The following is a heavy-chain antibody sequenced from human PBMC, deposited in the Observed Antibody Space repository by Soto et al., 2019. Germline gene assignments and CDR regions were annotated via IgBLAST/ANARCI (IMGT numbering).Heavy chain of an antibody. CDR2: INPNSGGT. Sequence: GGPVKVSCKASGYTFTGYYMHWVRQAPGQGLEWMGWINPNSGGTNYAQKFQGRVTMTRDTSISTAYMELSRLRSDDTAVYYCASIDFDVIVVVPAAMNYFQHWGQGTLVTVSS. CDR1: GYTFTGYY. V-gene: IGHV1-2*02. D-gene: IGHD2-2*01. J-gene: IGHJ1*01. CDR3: ASIDFDVIVVVPAAMNYFQH.